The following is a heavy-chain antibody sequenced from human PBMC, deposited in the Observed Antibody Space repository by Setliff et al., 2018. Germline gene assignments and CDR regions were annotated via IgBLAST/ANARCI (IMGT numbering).Heavy chain of an antibody. V-gene: IGHV4-34*01. D-gene: IGHD6-13*01. Sequence: SETLSLTCAVYGGSFSGYYWTWIRQSPGRGLEWIGEINHSGSTNYNPSLRSRVTISVDTSKNQFSLNVNSVIAADTAVYYCARPTPGYSSSWFADWGQGTLVTVSS. CDR2: INHSGST. J-gene: IGHJ4*02. CDR1: GGSFSGYY. CDR3: ARPTPGYSSSWFAD.